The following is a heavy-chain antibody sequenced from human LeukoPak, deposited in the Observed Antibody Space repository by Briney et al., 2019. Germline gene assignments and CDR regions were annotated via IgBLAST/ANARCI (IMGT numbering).Heavy chain of an antibody. D-gene: IGHD6-19*01. J-gene: IGHJ4*02. CDR1: GGSISSGGYY. Sequence: SETLSLTCTVSGGSISSGGYYWSWIRQHLGKGLEWIGYIYYSGSTYYNPSLKSRVTISVDTSKNQFSLKLSSVTAADTAVYYCARRGAQWLVRVGEVDWGQGTLVTVSS. CDR2: IYYSGST. V-gene: IGHV4-31*03. CDR3: ARRGAQWLVRVGEVD.